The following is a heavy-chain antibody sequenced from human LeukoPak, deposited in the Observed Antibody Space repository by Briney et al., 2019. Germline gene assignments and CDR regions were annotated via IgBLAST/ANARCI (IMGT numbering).Heavy chain of an antibody. D-gene: IGHD3-3*01. Sequence: PGGSLSLSCAASGFTFTSYAMSWVRQAPGKGPEWVSAISGSGGSTYYADPVKGRFTISRDNSKSTLFLQMNSLRAEDTAVYYCAKDPSVGSRVATPYHWRQGTLVTVSS. CDR3: AKDPSVGSRVATPYH. CDR2: ISGSGGST. CDR1: GFTFTSYA. J-gene: IGHJ4*02. V-gene: IGHV3-23*01.